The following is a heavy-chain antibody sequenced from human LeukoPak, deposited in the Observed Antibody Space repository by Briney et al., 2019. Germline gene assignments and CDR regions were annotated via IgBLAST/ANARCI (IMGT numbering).Heavy chain of an antibody. D-gene: IGHD1-26*01. CDR1: GYTYTRSF. CDR2: FRAYNGKP. CDR3: MKGGTYYPCIDC. Sequence: GASVEVSCKASGYTYTRSFINWVRQAPGQGLEWMGWFRAYNGKPSILKNYQGRVTNTTDSSTNTAYIDLNSLTSGDTAVYVFMKGGTYYPCIDCGGQGTLVTVSS. V-gene: IGHV1-18*01. J-gene: IGHJ4*02.